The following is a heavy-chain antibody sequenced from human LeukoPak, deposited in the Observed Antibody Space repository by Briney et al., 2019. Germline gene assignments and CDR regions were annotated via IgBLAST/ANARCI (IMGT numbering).Heavy chain of an antibody. Sequence: SETLSLTCAVYGGSFSGYYWSWIRQPPGKGLEWIGEINHSGSTNYNPSLKSRVTISVDTSKNQFSLKLSSVTAADTAVYYCARGIAAAADYWGQGTLVTVSS. D-gene: IGHD6-13*01. V-gene: IGHV4-34*01. CDR2: INHSGST. J-gene: IGHJ4*02. CDR1: GGSFSGYY. CDR3: ARGIAAAADY.